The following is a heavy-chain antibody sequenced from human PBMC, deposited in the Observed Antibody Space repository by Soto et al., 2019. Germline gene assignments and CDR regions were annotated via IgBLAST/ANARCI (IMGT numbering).Heavy chain of an antibody. Sequence: GGSLRLSCVASGFTFSTYDMNWVRQAPGKGLEWVSSINRASIYIYYADSVRGRFTISRDNAKNSLYLQMDSLRVEDTAVYYCARRTVTTYHYFDYWGQGTLVTV. J-gene: IGHJ4*02. V-gene: IGHV3-21*01. CDR3: ARRTVTTYHYFDY. D-gene: IGHD4-17*01. CDR1: GFTFSTYD. CDR2: INRASIYI.